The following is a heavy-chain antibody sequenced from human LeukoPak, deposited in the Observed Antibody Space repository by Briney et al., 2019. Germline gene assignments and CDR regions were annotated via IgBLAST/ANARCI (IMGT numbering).Heavy chain of an antibody. J-gene: IGHJ4*02. CDR2: ISSSSSYI. CDR1: GFTVSSNY. CDR3: ARDSSYGCIDY. V-gene: IGHV3-21*01. D-gene: IGHD5-18*01. Sequence: PGGSLRLSCAASGFTVSSNYMSWVRQAPGKGLEWVSSISSSSSYIYYADSVKGRFTISRDNAKNSLYLQMNSLRAEDTAVYYCARDSSYGCIDYWGQGTLVTVSS.